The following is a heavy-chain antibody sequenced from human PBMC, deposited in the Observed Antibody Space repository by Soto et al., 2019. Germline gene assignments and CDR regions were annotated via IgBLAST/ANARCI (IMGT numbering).Heavy chain of an antibody. J-gene: IGHJ4*02. V-gene: IGHV4-39*01. Sequence: QLQLQESGPGLVKPSETLSLTCPVSGGPFSSSIYYWGWSRHPPGKGRRWIGSIYYGGITYYNPSLKSRVTISVDTSKNQFSLKLSSVTAADTAVYYCASQRGQWPRRMYYFDYWGQGTLVTVSS. D-gene: IGHD6-19*01. CDR1: GGPFSSSIYY. CDR3: ASQRGQWPRRMYYFDY. CDR2: IYYGGIT.